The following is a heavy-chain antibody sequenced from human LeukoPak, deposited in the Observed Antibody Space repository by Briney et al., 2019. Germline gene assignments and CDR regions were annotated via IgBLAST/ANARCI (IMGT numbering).Heavy chain of an antibody. CDR3: AKSQPSAISWFDP. Sequence: PGGSLRLSCAASGFTVSSNYMSWVRQAPGKGLEWVSAISSSAASIYYADSVKGRFTISRDNSKNTLWLQMNSLRDEDTAVYYCAKSQPSAISWFDPWGQGTLVTVSS. J-gene: IGHJ5*02. CDR2: ISSSAASI. V-gene: IGHV3-23*01. D-gene: IGHD2-2*02. CDR1: GFTVSSNY.